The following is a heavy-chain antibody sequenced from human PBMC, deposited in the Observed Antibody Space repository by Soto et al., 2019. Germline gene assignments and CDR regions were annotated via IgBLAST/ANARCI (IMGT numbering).Heavy chain of an antibody. J-gene: IGHJ6*02. CDR3: GKGKELGVVRYGLDA. Sequence: GGSLILSCGSSGFSVKGYWMHWVRQAPGKGLVWLSRFGGDENYTDYADSVRGRFTISRDIAKNTIYLQMNSLRAEDTAVYYCGKGKELGVVRYGLDAWGQGTTVTVSS. D-gene: IGHD3-3*01. V-gene: IGHV3-74*01. CDR1: GFSVKGYW. CDR2: FGGDENYT.